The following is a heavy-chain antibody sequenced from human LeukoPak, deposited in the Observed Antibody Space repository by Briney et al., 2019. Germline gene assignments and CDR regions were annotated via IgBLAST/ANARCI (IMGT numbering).Heavy chain of an antibody. CDR1: GYTFTGYY. J-gene: IGHJ4*02. Sequence: ASVKVSCKASGYTFTGYYIHWVRQAPGQGLEWMGWINPNSGGTSYAQSFQDRVTMTRDTSISTAYMELSRLRSDDTAVYYCARAALGVWFGEPLGGPTEYWGQGTLVTVSS. CDR3: ARAALGVWFGEPLGGPTEY. CDR2: INPNSGGT. D-gene: IGHD3-10*01. V-gene: IGHV1-2*02.